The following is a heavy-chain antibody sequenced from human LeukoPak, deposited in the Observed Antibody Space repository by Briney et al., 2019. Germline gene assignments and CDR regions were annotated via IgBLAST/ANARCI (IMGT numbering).Heavy chain of an antibody. V-gene: IGHV3-74*01. J-gene: IGHJ3*02. D-gene: IGHD1-26*01. CDR2: INSDGSST. CDR3: TRVSLGAWRAFDI. CDR1: GFTFTSYW. Sequence: GGSQRLSCAASGFTFTSYWIHWVRQTPGKGLVWVSRINSDGSSTNYADSVQGPFTISRDNAKNTLYLHMNSLRAEDTAVYYCTRVSLGAWRAFDIWGQGTMVTVSS.